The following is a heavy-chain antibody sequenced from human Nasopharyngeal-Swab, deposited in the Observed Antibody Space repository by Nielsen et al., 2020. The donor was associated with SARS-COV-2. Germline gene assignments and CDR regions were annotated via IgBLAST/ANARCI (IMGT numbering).Heavy chain of an antibody. Sequence: WIRQPPGKGLEWIGYIYDSENTKYNPSLKSRLTLSVDTPKNQISLNLRSVTTADTAVYYCARDRVKTIFGVVLTSHMDVWGKGTTVTVSS. CDR3: ARDRVKTIFGVVLTSHMDV. CDR2: IYDSENT. D-gene: IGHD3-3*01. V-gene: IGHV4-59*01. J-gene: IGHJ6*03.